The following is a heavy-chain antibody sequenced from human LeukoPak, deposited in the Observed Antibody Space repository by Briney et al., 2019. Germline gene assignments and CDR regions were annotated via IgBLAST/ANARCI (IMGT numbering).Heavy chain of an antibody. V-gene: IGHV3-53*01. CDR2: IYSGGST. Sequence: GGSLRLSCAASGFTVSSNYISWVRQAPGKGLEWVSIIYSGGSTFYADSVKCRCTISRDNSKNKQHLQMNSLRAEDRAVYYCGRGGSYLSAFDIWGEARMLSDSS. CDR1: GFTVSSNY. J-gene: IGHJ3*02. CDR3: GRGGSYLSAFDI. D-gene: IGHD1-26*01.